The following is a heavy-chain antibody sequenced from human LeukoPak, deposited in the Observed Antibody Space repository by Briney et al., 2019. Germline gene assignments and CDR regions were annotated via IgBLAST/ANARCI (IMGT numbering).Heavy chain of an antibody. V-gene: IGHV3-13*01. D-gene: IGHD5-18*01. CDR3: AGYSYGTGAFDI. Sequence: GGSLRLSCAASGFTFSSYDMHWVRQATGKGLEWVSAIGTAGDTYYPGSVKGRFTISRENAKNSLYLQMNSLRAGDTAVYYCAGYSYGTGAFDIWGQGTMVTVSS. CDR2: IGTAGDT. CDR1: GFTFSSYD. J-gene: IGHJ3*02.